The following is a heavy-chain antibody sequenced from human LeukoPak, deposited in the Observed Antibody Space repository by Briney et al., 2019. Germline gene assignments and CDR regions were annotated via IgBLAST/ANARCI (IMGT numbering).Heavy chain of an antibody. CDR3: AVGVLWFGELVVY. J-gene: IGHJ4*02. CDR2: IIPIFGTA. CDR1: GGTFSSYA. V-gene: IGHV1-69*06. Sequence: ASVKVSCKASGGTFSSYAISWVRQAPGQGLEWMGGIIPIFGTANYAQKFRGRVTITADKSTSTAYMELRSLRSDDTAVYYCAVGVLWFGELVVYWGQGTLVTVSS. D-gene: IGHD3-10*01.